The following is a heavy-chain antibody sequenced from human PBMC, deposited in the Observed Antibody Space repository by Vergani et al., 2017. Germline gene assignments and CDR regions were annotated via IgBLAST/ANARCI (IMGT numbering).Heavy chain of an antibody. V-gene: IGHV4-59*01. Sequence: QVQLQESGPGLVKPSETLSLTCTVSGGSISSYYWSWIRQPPGKGLEWIGYIYYSGSTNYNPSLKSRVTISVDTSKNQFSLKLSSVTAADTAVYDCARDEYSSSRLGGSYYYYMDVWGKGTTVTVSS. CDR2: IYYSGST. CDR1: GGSISSYY. CDR3: ARDEYSSSRLGGSYYYYMDV. J-gene: IGHJ6*03. D-gene: IGHD6-6*01.